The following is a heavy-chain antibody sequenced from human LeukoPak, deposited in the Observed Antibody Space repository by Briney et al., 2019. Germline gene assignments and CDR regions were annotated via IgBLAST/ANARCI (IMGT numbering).Heavy chain of an antibody. Sequence: PSETLSLTCGVSGGSVTSTNWWTWVRQPPGKGLEWIGGVHVDARTNYNPSLKSRLTLSVDLSENHISLRLTSVTAADTAVYYCAREGGFYRPLDYSGQGALVTVSS. D-gene: IGHD3-3*01. V-gene: IGHV4-4*02. J-gene: IGHJ4*02. CDR2: VHVDART. CDR3: AREGGFYRPLDY. CDR1: GGSVTSTNW.